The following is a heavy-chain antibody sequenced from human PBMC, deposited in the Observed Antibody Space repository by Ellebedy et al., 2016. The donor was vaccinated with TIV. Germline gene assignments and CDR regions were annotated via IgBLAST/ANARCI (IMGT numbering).Heavy chain of an antibody. V-gene: IGHV4-34*01. D-gene: IGHD7-27*01. CDR3: ARGGNWGLAY. CDR1: GGSFSDYY. CDR2: INHSGST. Sequence: SETLSLTXAVYGGSFSDYYWSWIRQPPGKGLEWIGEINHSGSTNYNPSLKSRVTISVDTSKNQFSLKVNSVTAADTAVYYCARGGNWGLAYWGQGTLVTVSS. J-gene: IGHJ4*02.